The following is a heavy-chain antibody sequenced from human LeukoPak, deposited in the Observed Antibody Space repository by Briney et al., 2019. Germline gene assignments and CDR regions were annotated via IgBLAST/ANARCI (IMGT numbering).Heavy chain of an antibody. Sequence: GGSLRLSCAASGFSVSNTYMSWVRQAPGKGLEWVSIIYSGGSTYYADSVKGRFTISRDNSKNTLYLQMNSLRAEDTAVYYCARDDRYCSSTSCYATYFDYWGQGTLVTVSS. D-gene: IGHD2-2*01. V-gene: IGHV3-66*01. CDR2: IYSGGST. CDR1: GFSVSNTY. CDR3: ARDDRYCSSTSCYATYFDY. J-gene: IGHJ4*02.